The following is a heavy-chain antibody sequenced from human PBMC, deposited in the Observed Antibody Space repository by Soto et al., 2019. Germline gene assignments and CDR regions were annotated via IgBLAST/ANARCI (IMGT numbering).Heavy chain of an antibody. CDR3: ARIGDFWNGTHYYYYYGMDV. CDR2: IFSNDEK. D-gene: IGHD3-3*01. Sequence: SGPTLVNPTETLTLTCTVSGFSLSNARMGVSWIRQPPGKALEWLAHIFSNDEKSYSTSLKSRLTISKDTSKSQVVLTMTNMDPVDTATYYCARIGDFWNGTHYYYYYGMDVWGQGTTVTVSS. J-gene: IGHJ6*02. V-gene: IGHV2-26*01. CDR1: GFSLSNARMG.